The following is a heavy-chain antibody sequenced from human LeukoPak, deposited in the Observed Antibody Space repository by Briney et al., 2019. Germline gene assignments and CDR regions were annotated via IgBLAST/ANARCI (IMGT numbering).Heavy chain of an antibody. CDR2: INTDGNIT. J-gene: IGHJ4*02. V-gene: IGHV3-74*01. Sequence: PGGSLRLSCAASGFTFSSYWMNWVRQAPGKGPVWVSRINTDGNITTYADSVKGRFTISRGSAKNALYLQMNSLRAEDTAVYYCTRELSGSSSRHFDYWGQGTLVTVSS. D-gene: IGHD6-13*01. CDR1: GFTFSSYW. CDR3: TRELSGSSSRHFDY.